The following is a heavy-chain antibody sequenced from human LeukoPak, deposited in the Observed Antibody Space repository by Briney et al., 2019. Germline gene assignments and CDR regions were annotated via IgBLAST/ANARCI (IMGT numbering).Heavy chain of an antibody. Sequence: GESLKISCKGSGYSFTSYWIGWVRQMPVKGLEWMGIIYPGDSDTRYSPSFQGQVTISADKSISTASLQWSSLKASDTAMYYCARSNTGYSSGWADAFDIWGQGTMVTVSS. J-gene: IGHJ3*02. CDR3: ARSNTGYSSGWADAFDI. CDR1: GYSFTSYW. D-gene: IGHD6-19*01. V-gene: IGHV5-51*01. CDR2: IYPGDSDT.